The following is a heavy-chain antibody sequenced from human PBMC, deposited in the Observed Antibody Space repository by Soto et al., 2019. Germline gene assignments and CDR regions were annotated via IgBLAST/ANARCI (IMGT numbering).Heavy chain of an antibody. Sequence: QVQLVESGGGVVQPGRSLRLSCAASGFTFSSYGMHWVRQAPGKGLEWVAVISYDGSNKYYADSVKGRFTISRDNSKNTLYLNLNSLRAEDTAVYYCAKDDSGGWYGGDFCDYWGQGTLVTVSS. D-gene: IGHD6-19*01. V-gene: IGHV3-30*18. CDR1: GFTFSSYG. CDR3: AKDDSGGWYGGDFCDY. CDR2: ISYDGSNK. J-gene: IGHJ4*02.